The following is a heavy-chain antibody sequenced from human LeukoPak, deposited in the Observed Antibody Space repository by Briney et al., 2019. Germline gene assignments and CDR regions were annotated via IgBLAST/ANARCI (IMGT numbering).Heavy chain of an antibody. CDR1: GASISSYY. D-gene: IGHD4-17*01. V-gene: IGHV4-59*08. CDR3: ARIKTSVTTVYFYL. J-gene: IGHJ2*01. CDR2: IYYSGST. Sequence: SETLSLTCTVSGASISSYYWSWVRQPPGKGLEWIGFIYYSGSTNYNPSLKSRVTISVDTSKNQFSLKLSSVTAADTAVYYCARIKTSVTTVYFYLGGRGTLVTVSS.